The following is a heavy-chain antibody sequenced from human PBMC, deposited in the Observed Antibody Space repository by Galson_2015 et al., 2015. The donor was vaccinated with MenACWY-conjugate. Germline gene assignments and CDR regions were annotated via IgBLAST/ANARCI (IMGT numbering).Heavy chain of an antibody. CDR2: ISPGDSNT. D-gene: IGHD1-26*01. J-gene: IGHJ6*02. CDR1: GYSFTTYW. V-gene: IGHV5-51*01. Sequence: QSGAEVKKPGGSLQISCKTTGYSFTTYWIAWVRQMPGTGLEWMWLISPGDSNTRYSPSFQGQVTISADKSISTAYLQWSSLKASDTAMYYCARHPPGGRGMDVWGQGTTVTVSS. CDR3: ARHPPGGRGMDV.